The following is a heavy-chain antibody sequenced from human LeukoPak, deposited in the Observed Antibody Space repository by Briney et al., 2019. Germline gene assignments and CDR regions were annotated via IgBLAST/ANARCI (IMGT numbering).Heavy chain of an antibody. CDR2: IIPIFGTA. V-gene: IGHV1-69*01. D-gene: IGHD6-25*01. Sequence: SVKVSCRASGGTFSSYAISWVRQAPGQGLEWMGGIIPIFGTANYAQKFQGRVTITADESTSTAYMELSSLRSEDTAVYYCARGGIAAMRFNWFDPWGQGTLVTVSS. CDR3: ARGGIAAMRFNWFDP. J-gene: IGHJ5*02. CDR1: GGTFSSYA.